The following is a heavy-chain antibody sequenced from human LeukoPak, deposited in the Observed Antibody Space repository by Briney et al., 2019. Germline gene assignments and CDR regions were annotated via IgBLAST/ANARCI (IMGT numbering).Heavy chain of an antibody. V-gene: IGHV4-59*01. J-gene: IGHJ4*02. D-gene: IGHD3-22*01. CDR1: GVSISSYY. Sequence: SETLSLTCTVSGVSISSYYWSWIRQPPGKGLQRIGYIFYSGSTNYNPSLKSRVTISVDTSKNQFSLKLSSVTAADTAVYYCATIGSGYYIYFDYWGQGTLVTVSS. CDR2: IFYSGST. CDR3: ATIGSGYYIYFDY.